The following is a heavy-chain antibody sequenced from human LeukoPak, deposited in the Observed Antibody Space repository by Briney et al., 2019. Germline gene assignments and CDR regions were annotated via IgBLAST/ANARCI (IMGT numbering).Heavy chain of an antibody. J-gene: IGHJ4*02. D-gene: IGHD2/OR15-2a*01. CDR1: GGSINGDY. CDR2: IHYSGRT. CDR3: ARGFLYSLDY. Sequence: SETLSLTCSVSGGSINGDYWSWIRQTPGKGLEWIGCIHYSGRTSYNPSLKSRVTISVDTSKNQFSLKLSSVTAADTAVYYCARGFLYSLDYWGQGTLVTVSS. V-gene: IGHV4-59*12.